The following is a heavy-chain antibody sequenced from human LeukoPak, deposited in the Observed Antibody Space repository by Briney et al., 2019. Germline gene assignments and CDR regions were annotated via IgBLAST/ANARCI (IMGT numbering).Heavy chain of an antibody. CDR2: IYYSGST. CDR1: GGSISSSSYY. J-gene: IGHJ4*02. V-gene: IGHV4-39*07. CDR3: ARDQRCSSTSCYWFDY. D-gene: IGHD2-2*01. Sequence: PSETLSLTCTVSGGSISSSSYYWGWIRQPPGKGLEWIGSIYYSGSTYYNPSLKSRVTISVDTSKNQFSLKLSSVTAADTAVYYCARDQRCSSTSCYWFDYWGQGTLVTVSS.